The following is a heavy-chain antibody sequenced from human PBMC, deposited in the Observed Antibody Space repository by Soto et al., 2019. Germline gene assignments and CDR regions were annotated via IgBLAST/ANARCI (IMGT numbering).Heavy chain of an antibody. CDR1: GFTFDDYA. J-gene: IGHJ6*03. CDR2: ISWNSGSI. V-gene: IGHV3-9*01. D-gene: IGHD6-19*01. CDR3: AKDAPNISSGWYYYYYYYMDV. Sequence: SLKISCAASGFTFDDYAMHWVRQAPGKGLEWVSGISWNSGSIGYADSVKGRFTISRDNAKNSLYLQMNSLRAEDTALYYCAKDAPNISSGWYYYYYYYMDVWGKGTTVTVSS.